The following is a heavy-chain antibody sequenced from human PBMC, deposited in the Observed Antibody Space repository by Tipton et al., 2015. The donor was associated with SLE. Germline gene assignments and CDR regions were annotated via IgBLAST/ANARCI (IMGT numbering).Heavy chain of an antibody. V-gene: IGHV4-39*07. Sequence: TLSLTCTVSGGSISSSSYYWGWIRQPPGRGLEWIGSIYYSGSTYYNPSLKSRVTISVDTSKNQFSLKLSSVTAADTAVYYCARGGRIAIFGVATDGAFDIWGQGTMVTVSS. CDR1: GGSISSSSYY. D-gene: IGHD3-3*01. CDR3: ARGGRIAIFGVATDGAFDI. J-gene: IGHJ3*02. CDR2: IYYSGST.